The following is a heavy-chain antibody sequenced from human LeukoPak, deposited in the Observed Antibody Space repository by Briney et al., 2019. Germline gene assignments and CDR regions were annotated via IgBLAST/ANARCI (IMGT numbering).Heavy chain of an antibody. V-gene: IGHV4-34*01. J-gene: IGHJ4*02. D-gene: IGHD3-22*01. Sequence: SETLSLTCTVSGGSISSYYWSWIRQPPGKGLEWIGEINHSGSTNYNPSLKSRVTISVDTSKNQFSLKLSSVTAADTAVYYCARGPRFISYHYYDSSGYYSYWGQGTLVTVSS. CDR2: INHSGST. CDR3: ARGPRFISYHYYDSSGYYSY. CDR1: GGSISSYY.